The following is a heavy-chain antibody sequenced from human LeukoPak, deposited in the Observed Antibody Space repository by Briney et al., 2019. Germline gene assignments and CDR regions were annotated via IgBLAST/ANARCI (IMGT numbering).Heavy chain of an antibody. CDR3: ATTTIRLGY. CDR2: MYYRGST. D-gene: IGHD1-26*01. V-gene: IGHV4-39*07. Sequence: SETLSLTCTVSGGSISSSSHYWGWLRQPRGKGLEWIGSMYYRGSTYHNPSLKSRVTISVDTSKNQFSLKLSSVTAADTAVYYCATTTIRLGYWGQGTLVTVSS. CDR1: GGSISSSSHY. J-gene: IGHJ4*02.